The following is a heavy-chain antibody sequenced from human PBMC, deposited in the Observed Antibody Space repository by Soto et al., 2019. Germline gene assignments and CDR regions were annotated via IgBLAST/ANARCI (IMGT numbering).Heavy chain of an antibody. J-gene: IGHJ5*02. Sequence: ASVKVSCKASGYTFTSYGISWVRQAPGQGLEWMGWISAYNGNTNYAQKLQGRVTMTTDTSTSTAYMELRSLRSDDTAVYYCARGGYYDSSGYSNWFDPWGQGXLVTVYS. V-gene: IGHV1-18*01. CDR2: ISAYNGNT. CDR3: ARGGYYDSSGYSNWFDP. CDR1: GYTFTSYG. D-gene: IGHD3-22*01.